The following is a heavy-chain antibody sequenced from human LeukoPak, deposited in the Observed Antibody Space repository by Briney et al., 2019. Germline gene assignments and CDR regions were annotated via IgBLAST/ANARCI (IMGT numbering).Heavy chain of an antibody. Sequence: LPGRSLRLSCAASGFTFDDYAMHWVRQAPGKGLEWVSGISWNSGSIGYADSVKGRFTISRDNAKNSLYLQMNSLRAEDTAVYYCARVYTTSSSWYGDFDYWGQGTLVTVSS. CDR1: GFTFDDYA. J-gene: IGHJ4*02. V-gene: IGHV3-9*01. CDR3: ARVYTTSSSWYGDFDY. CDR2: ISWNSGSI. D-gene: IGHD6-13*01.